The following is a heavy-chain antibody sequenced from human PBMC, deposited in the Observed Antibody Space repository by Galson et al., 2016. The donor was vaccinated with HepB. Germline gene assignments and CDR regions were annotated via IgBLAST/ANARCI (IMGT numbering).Heavy chain of an antibody. D-gene: IGHD5-24*01. Sequence: TLSLTCTVSGVSMSSTSFYWTWIRQPAGKGLEWIGYMYHSGSAYYNPSLESRITMSVDTSNNQFSLDLSSMTAADTAVYFCARVSWATNSYYIDVWGKGTAVTVSS. V-gene: IGHV4-31*03. CDR2: MYHSGSA. CDR1: GVSMSSTSFY. CDR3: ARVSWATNSYYIDV. J-gene: IGHJ6*03.